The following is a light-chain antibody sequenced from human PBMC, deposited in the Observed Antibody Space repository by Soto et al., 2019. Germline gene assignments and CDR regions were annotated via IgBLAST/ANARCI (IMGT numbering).Light chain of an antibody. CDR2: AAS. J-gene: IGKJ4*01. CDR3: QQYNNWPPLT. CDR1: QSVRTN. Sequence: EVVVTQSPATLSVSLGGRATLSCRASQSVRTNLAWYQQKPGQAPRLLIYAASTRATGIPARFSGSGSGTEFTITITSLQSEDFAVYYCQQYNNWPPLTFGGGTKVEIK. V-gene: IGKV3-15*01.